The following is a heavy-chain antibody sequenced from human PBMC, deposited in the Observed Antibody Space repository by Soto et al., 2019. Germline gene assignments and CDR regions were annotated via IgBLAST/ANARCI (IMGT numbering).Heavy chain of an antibody. V-gene: IGHV4-39*01. CDR3: ARVTLSSTWSNNWFDP. CDR1: GGSISSGDYY. J-gene: IGHJ5*02. Sequence: SETLSLTCSVSGGSISSGDYYWSWIRQPPGKGLEWIGSIYYSGRTYYNPSLKSRVTVSVDTSKNQFSLKLSSVTAADTAVYYCARVTLSSTWSNNWFDPWGQGTLVTVSS. D-gene: IGHD6-13*01. CDR2: IYYSGRT.